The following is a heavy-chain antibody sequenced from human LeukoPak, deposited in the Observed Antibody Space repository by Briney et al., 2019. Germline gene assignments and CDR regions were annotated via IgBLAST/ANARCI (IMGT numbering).Heavy chain of an antibody. Sequence: PGGSLRLSCAVSGFTVSAHYMSWVRQAPGKGLGWVSAISGSGGSTYYAGSLKGRFTISRDNSKNTLYLQMNTLRAEDTAIYYCAKSYGGNSAFDYWGQGTLVTVSS. CDR3: AKSYGGNSAFDY. V-gene: IGHV3-23*01. CDR1: GFTVSAHY. D-gene: IGHD4-23*01. CDR2: ISGSGGST. J-gene: IGHJ4*02.